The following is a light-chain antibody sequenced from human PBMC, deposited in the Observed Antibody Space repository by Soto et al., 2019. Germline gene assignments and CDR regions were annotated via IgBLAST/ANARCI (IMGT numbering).Light chain of an antibody. V-gene: IGKV3-11*01. CDR2: YAS. J-gene: IGKJ1*01. CDR3: QQRSNWPPWT. Sequence: EIVLTQSPATLSLSPGERATLSCRASQSVSSYLAWYQQKPGQAPRLLIYYASNRATGIPARFIGSGSGTDITLTISSLEPEDFAVYYCQQRSNWPPWTFGQGTKVEIK. CDR1: QSVSSY.